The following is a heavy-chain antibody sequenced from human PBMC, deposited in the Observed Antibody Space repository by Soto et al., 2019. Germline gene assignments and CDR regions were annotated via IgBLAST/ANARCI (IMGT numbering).Heavy chain of an antibody. D-gene: IGHD2-15*01. CDR1: GFTFSSYA. CDR2: ISYDGSNK. V-gene: IGHV3-30-3*01. Sequence: SGGSLRLSCAASGFTFSSYAMHWVRQAPGKGLEWVAVISYDGSNKYYADSVKGRFTISRDNSKNTLYLQMNSLRAEDTAVYYCARDLVVAATKTTRYYYYYYGMDVWGQGTTVTVSS. J-gene: IGHJ6*02. CDR3: ARDLVVAATKTTRYYYYYYGMDV.